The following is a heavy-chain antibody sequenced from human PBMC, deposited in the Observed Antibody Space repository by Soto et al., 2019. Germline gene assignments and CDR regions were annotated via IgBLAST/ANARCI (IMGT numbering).Heavy chain of an antibody. V-gene: IGHV3-13*01. J-gene: IGHJ3*01. CDR3: ARAGQGASCSGGSCYLGASDV. D-gene: IGHD2-15*01. CDR1: GFNLSSYD. CDR2: IGTAGDT. Sequence: EVQLVESGGGLVQPGESLRLSCEASGFNLSSYDMHWVRQATGKGLEWVSVIGTAGDTYYPGSVKGRFTISRENAKNSLYLQMNSLRAGDTAVYYCARAGQGASCSGGSCYLGASDVWGQGTMVTVSS.